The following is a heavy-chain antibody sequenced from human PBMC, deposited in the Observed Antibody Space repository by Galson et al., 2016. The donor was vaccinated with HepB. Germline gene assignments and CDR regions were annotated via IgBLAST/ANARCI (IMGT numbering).Heavy chain of an antibody. CDR3: ARDVM. CDR1: GFAFSTYA. Sequence: SLRLSCAASGFAFSTYAMSWVRQAPGKGLEWAANIKYDGSEKYYVGSVKGRFTISRDNAKNLLYLQMHSLRVEDTALYYCARDVMWGQGTLGTGSP. V-gene: IGHV3-7*03. J-gene: IGHJ4*02. CDR2: IKYDGSEK.